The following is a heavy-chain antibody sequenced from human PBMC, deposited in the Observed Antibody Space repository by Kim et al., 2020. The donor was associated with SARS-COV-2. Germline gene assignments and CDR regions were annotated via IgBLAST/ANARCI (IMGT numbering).Heavy chain of an antibody. D-gene: IGHD2-15*01. V-gene: IGHV3-49*03. Sequence: GGSLRLSCTASGFTFGDYAMSWFRQAPGKGLEWVGFIRSKAYGGTTEYAASVKGRFTISRDDSKSIAYLQMNSLKTEDTAVYYCTRGLRSGGSQRPGYYFDYWGQGTLVTVSS. CDR2: IRSKAYGGTT. CDR1: GFTFGDYA. J-gene: IGHJ4*02. CDR3: TRGLRSGGSQRPGYYFDY.